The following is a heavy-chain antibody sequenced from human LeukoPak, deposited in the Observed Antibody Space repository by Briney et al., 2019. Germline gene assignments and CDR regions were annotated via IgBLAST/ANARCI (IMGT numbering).Heavy chain of an antibody. J-gene: IGHJ4*02. CDR3: AKDLGGYNWNDGYYFDY. V-gene: IGHV3-7*01. CDR1: GFTFSSYW. Sequence: PGGSLRLSCAASGFTFSSYWMSWVRQAPGKGLEWVANIKQDGSNKYYADSVKGRFTISRDNSKNTLYLQMNSLRAEDTAVYYCAKDLGGYNWNDGYYFDYWGQGTLVTVSS. CDR2: IKQDGSNK. D-gene: IGHD1-1*01.